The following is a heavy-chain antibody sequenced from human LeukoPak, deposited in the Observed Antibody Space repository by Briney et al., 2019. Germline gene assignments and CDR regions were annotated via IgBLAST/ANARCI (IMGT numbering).Heavy chain of an antibody. Sequence: GGSLRLSCAASGLTFSTYAMSWVRQAPGRGLQWVSMISSSGVSTYYAGSVEGRFTISRDNSKNTLYLQMNSLRVEDTAVYYCAKRAVGLTFDYWGQGTLVTVSS. V-gene: IGHV3-23*01. J-gene: IGHJ4*02. D-gene: IGHD1-26*01. CDR2: ISSSGVST. CDR3: AKRAVGLTFDY. CDR1: GLTFSTYA.